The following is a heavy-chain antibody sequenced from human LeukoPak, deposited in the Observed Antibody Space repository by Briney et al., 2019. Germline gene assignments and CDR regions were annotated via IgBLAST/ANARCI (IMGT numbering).Heavy chain of an antibody. D-gene: IGHD2-15*01. V-gene: IGHV3-30*18. CDR2: ISYDGSNK. CDR3: AKDRGYCTGGNCYWGNYFDY. J-gene: IGHJ4*02. Sequence: GGSLRLSCAASGFAFSSYGMHWVRQGPGKGLEWVAVISYDGSNKYYADSVKGRFTISRDNSKNTLHLQMNSLIAEDTAVYYCAKDRGYCTGGNCYWGNYFDYWGQGTLVTVSS. CDR1: GFAFSSYG.